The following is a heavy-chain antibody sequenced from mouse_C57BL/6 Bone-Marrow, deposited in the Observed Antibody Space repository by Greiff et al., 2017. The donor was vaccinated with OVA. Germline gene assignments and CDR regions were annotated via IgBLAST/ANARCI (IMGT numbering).Heavy chain of an antibody. CDR3: AREVHLAMDY. Sequence: QVQLQQPGAELVKPGASVKLSCKASGYTFTSYWMHWVKQRPGQGLEWIGMIHPNSGSTNYNEKFKSKATLTVDKPSSTAYMQLSSLTSEDSAVYYCAREVHLAMDYWGQGTSVTVSS. V-gene: IGHV1-64*01. CDR2: IHPNSGST. J-gene: IGHJ4*01. CDR1: GYTFTSYW.